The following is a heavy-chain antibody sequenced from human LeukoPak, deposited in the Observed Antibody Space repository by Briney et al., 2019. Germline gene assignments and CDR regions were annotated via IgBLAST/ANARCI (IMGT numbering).Heavy chain of an antibody. CDR2: ISNDGSRK. CDR1: GFTFGRHG. CDR3: ARDRAWNYFDY. V-gene: IGHV3-30*03. Sequence: GGSLRLSCAPSGFTFGRHGMHWVRQAPGKGLEWVVIISNDGSRKYYAHSVEGRFTISRDNSKNTLYLQMDSLRAEDTAVYYCARDRAWNYFDYWGQGTLVTVSS. D-gene: IGHD3-3*01. J-gene: IGHJ4*02.